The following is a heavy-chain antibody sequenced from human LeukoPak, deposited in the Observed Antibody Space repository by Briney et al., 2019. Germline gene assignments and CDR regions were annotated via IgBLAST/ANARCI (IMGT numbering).Heavy chain of an antibody. CDR1: GFTFSSYW. D-gene: IGHD3-22*01. Sequence: GGSLRLSCSASGFTFSSYWMSWVRQTTGKGLECVAKIREDGNEKFYVDSVKGRFTISRDNAKNSLYLQMNSLRAEDTALYYCARDSSGFPEWGQGTLVTVSS. J-gene: IGHJ4*02. CDR2: IREDGNEK. V-gene: IGHV3-7*03. CDR3: ARDSSGFPE.